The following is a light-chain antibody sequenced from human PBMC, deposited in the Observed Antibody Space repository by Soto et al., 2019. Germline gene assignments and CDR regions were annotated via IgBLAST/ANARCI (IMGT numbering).Light chain of an antibody. CDR3: QQRSNWRRT. CDR2: DAS. V-gene: IGKV3-11*01. J-gene: IGKJ1*01. CDR1: QSVSSY. Sequence: EIVLTQSPATLSLSPGERATLSCRASQSVSSYLAWYQQKPGQAPRLLIYDASNRATGIPARFSGSGSGTDFTLTISSLVPEDFAVYYCQQRSNWRRTFGQGTKVQIK.